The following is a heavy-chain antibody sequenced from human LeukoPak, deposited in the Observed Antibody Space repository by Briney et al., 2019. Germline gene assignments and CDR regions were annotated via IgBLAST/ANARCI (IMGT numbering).Heavy chain of an antibody. V-gene: IGHV4-34*01. J-gene: IGHJ6*03. CDR3: ARASRFLVRYHMDV. Sequence: PSETLSLTCAVYGGSFSGYYWSWIRQPPGKGLEWVGEMNNSGSSNYNPSLKSRVTISVDTSKTQFSLKLSSVTAADTAVYYCARASRFLVRYHMDVWGKGTTVAVSS. CDR1: GGSFSGYY. D-gene: IGHD3-3*01. CDR2: MNNSGSS.